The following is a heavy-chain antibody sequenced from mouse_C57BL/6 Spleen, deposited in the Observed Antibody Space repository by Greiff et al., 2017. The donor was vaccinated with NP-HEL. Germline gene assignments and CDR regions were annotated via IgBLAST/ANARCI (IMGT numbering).Heavy chain of an antibody. CDR1: GFTFSDYG. CDR3: ARDDYYATDY. CDR2: ISSGSSTI. V-gene: IGHV5-17*01. J-gene: IGHJ4*01. Sequence: DVMLVESGGGLVKPGGSLKLSCAASGFTFSDYGMHWVRQAPEKGLEWVAYISSGSSTIYYADTVKGRFTISRDNAKNTLFLQMTSLRSEDTAMYYCARDDYYATDYWGQGTSVTVSS.